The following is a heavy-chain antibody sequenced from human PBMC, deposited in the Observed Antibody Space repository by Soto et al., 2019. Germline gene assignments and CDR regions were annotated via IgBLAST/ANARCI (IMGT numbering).Heavy chain of an antibody. CDR2: IWYDGSNK. CDR3: ARDRSSGWYCDAFDI. J-gene: IGHJ3*02. Sequence: TGGSLRLSCAASGFTFSSYGMHWVRQAPGKGLEWVAVIWYDGSNKYYADSVKGRFTISRDNSKNTLYLQMNSLRAEDTAVYYCARDRSSGWYCDAFDIWGQGTMVTVSS. V-gene: IGHV3-33*01. D-gene: IGHD6-19*01. CDR1: GFTFSSYG.